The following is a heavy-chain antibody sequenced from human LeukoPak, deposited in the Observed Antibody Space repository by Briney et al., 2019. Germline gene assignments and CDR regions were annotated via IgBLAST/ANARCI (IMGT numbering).Heavy chain of an antibody. D-gene: IGHD2-15*01. V-gene: IGHV1-8*01. Sequence: ASVKVSCKASGYTFTSYDINWVRQATGQGLEWMGWMNPNSGNTGYAQKFQGRVTMTRNTSISTAYMELSSLRSEDTAVYYCARDSIVVVVAANGYYYYYYGMDVWGQGTTVTVSS. J-gene: IGHJ6*02. CDR3: ARDSIVVVVAANGYYYYYYGMDV. CDR1: GYTFTSYD. CDR2: MNPNSGNT.